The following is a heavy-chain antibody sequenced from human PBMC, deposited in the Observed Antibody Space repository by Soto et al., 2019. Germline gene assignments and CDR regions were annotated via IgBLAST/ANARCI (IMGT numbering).Heavy chain of an antibody. CDR3: AKDPLYYDFWSGPTTQYYYYYYYMDV. CDR1: GFTFSSYG. J-gene: IGHJ6*03. Sequence: GGSLRLSCAASGFTFSSYGMHWVRQAPGKGLGWVAVISYDGSNKYYADSVKGRFTISRDNSKNTLNLQMKNQRAEDTTMYYCAKDPLYYDFWSGPTTQYYYYYYYMDVWGKGTTVTVSS. V-gene: IGHV3-30*18. CDR2: ISYDGSNK. D-gene: IGHD3-3*01.